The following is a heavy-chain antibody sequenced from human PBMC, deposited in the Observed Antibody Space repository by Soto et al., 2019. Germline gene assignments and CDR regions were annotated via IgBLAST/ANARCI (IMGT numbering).Heavy chain of an antibody. CDR2: IIPIFGKV. Sequence: QVQLLQSGAEVKKPGSSVRVSCEASGGTFRTYAISWVRQAPGQGLEWMGEIIPIFGKVNYAQKFQGRVTFTADDSTTTVYMDLRSLTSEDTAVYYCAKGAVAGTPTSYYYYGMDVWGQGTTVTVS. V-gene: IGHV1-69*12. CDR3: AKGAVAGTPTSYYYYGMDV. D-gene: IGHD6-19*01. CDR1: GGTFRTYA. J-gene: IGHJ6*02.